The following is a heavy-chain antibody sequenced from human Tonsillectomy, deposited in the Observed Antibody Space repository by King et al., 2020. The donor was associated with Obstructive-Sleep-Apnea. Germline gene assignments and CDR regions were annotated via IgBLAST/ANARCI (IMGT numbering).Heavy chain of an antibody. D-gene: IGHD3-22*01. V-gene: IGHV3-30*18. Sequence: QLVQSGGGVVQPGRSLRLSCAASGFTFSSYGMHWVRQAPGKGLEWVAVISYDGSNKYYADSVKGRFTISRDNSKNTLYLQMNSLRAEDTAVYYCAKDEFYYYSSFPGYWGQGTLVTVSS. CDR2: ISYDGSNK. J-gene: IGHJ4*02. CDR1: GFTFSSYG. CDR3: AKDEFYYYSSFPGY.